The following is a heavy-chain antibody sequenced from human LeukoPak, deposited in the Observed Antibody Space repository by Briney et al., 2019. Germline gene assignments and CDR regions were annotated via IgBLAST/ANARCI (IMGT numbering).Heavy chain of an antibody. CDR1: GFTFSSYW. J-gene: IGHJ4*02. Sequence: PGGSLRLSCAASGFTFSSYWMSWVRQAPGKGLVWVSRINSDGSSTNYADSVKGRFTISRDNAKNTLYLQMNSLRAEDTAVYYCAFDSSGYLGCDYWGQGTLVTVSS. CDR3: AFDSSGYLGCDY. V-gene: IGHV3-74*01. D-gene: IGHD3-22*01. CDR2: INSDGSST.